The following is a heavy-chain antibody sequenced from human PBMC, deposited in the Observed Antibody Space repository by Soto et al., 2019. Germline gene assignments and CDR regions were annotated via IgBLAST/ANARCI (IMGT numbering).Heavy chain of an antibody. CDR3: ARIRLTTVTTYYYYYYMDV. CDR2: IYYSGST. D-gene: IGHD4-4*01. Sequence: PSETLSLTCTVSGGSISSSSYYWGWIRQPPGKGLEWIGSIYYSGSTYYNPSLKSRVTISVDTSKNQFSLKLSSVTAADTAVYYCARIRLTTVTTYYYYYYMDVWGKRTTVTVSS. J-gene: IGHJ6*03. V-gene: IGHV4-39*01. CDR1: GGSISSSSYY.